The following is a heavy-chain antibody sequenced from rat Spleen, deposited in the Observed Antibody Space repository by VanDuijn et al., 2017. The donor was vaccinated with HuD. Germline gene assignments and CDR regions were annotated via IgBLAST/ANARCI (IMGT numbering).Heavy chain of an antibody. Sequence: EVQLVESGGGLVQPGRSLKVSCAASGFTFSNYGMHWIRQAPTKGLEWVATISPSGGSTYYRDSVKGRFTISRDNAQSTLYLQMDSLKSEDTATYYCATGGIYNNYGFAYWGQGTLVTVSS. D-gene: IGHD1-10*01. V-gene: IGHV5-19*01. CDR3: ATGGIYNNYGFAY. CDR2: ISPSGGST. CDR1: GFTFSNYG. J-gene: IGHJ3*01.